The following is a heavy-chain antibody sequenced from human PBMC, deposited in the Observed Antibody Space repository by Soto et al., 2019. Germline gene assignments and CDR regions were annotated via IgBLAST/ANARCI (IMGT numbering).Heavy chain of an antibody. D-gene: IGHD6-6*01. CDR1: GDSISSGDYY. V-gene: IGHV4-30-4*01. J-gene: IGHJ4*02. CDR3: ARDFKRYSSSTGPLES. Sequence: QVQLQESGPGLVQPSQPLSLNCTVSGDSISSGDYYWSWVRQCPGTGLEWICCIYYSGTTYYNPTRETRLTMSVDTSKNQVSLRLSSVTAADTAMYCCARDFKRYSSSTGPLESWGQGTLVTVSS. CDR2: IYYSGTT.